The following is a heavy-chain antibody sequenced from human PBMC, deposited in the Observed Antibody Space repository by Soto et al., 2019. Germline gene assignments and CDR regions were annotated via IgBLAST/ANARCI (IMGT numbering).Heavy chain of an antibody. V-gene: IGHV3-23*01. Sequence: GGSLRLSCAASGFTFSSYGMGWVRQAPGKGLEWVSGITGGGDYTYGADSVKGRFTISRDNSKNTLYLEMNSLRAEDTAVYYCANVPDTAKVFPDYYYGMDVWGQGTTVTVSS. J-gene: IGHJ6*02. CDR3: ANVPDTAKVFPDYYYGMDV. CDR1: GFTFSSYG. D-gene: IGHD5-18*01. CDR2: ITGGGDYT.